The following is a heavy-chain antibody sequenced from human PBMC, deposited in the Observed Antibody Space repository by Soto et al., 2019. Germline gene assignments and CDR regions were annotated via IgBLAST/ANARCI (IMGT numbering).Heavy chain of an antibody. J-gene: IGHJ4*02. CDR3: ARSGGSLDY. CDR1: GFTFSGYW. CDR2: INSDGSIT. V-gene: IGHV3-74*01. D-gene: IGHD2-15*01. Sequence: GGSLRLSCAASGFTFSGYWMHWVCQVPGKGLVWVSRINSDGSITGYADSVKGRFTISRENAKNTLYLQMSNLRVEDTAVYYCARSGGSLDYWGQGTPVTVSS.